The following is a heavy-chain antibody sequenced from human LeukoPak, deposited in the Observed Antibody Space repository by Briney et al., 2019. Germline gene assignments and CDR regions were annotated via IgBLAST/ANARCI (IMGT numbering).Heavy chain of an antibody. D-gene: IGHD3-9*01. CDR3: AKDPDYDILYIFDY. V-gene: IGHV3-23*01. J-gene: IGHJ4*02. CDR2: ISGSGGNT. Sequence: GGSLRLSCAASGFTFSSYAMSWVRQAPGKGLEWVSDISGSGGNTYYVDSVKGRFTISRDNSKNTLYLKMNSVRAADMAVYSCAKDPDYDILYIFDYWGQGTLVTVSS. CDR1: GFTFSSYA.